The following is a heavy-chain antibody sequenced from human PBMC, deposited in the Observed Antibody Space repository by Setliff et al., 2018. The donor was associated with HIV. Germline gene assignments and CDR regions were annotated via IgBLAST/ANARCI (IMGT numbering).Heavy chain of an antibody. Sequence: GALRLSCAASGLPFSNFAMSWVRQAPGKGLQWVSWISGGGDTTSYSYSVQGRFTISRDNAKNSLFLQMNSLRVDDTALYYCASLAGWGQGTLVTVSS. CDR3: ASLAG. J-gene: IGHJ4*02. CDR1: GLPFSNFA. V-gene: IGHV3-23*01. CDR2: ISGGGDTT.